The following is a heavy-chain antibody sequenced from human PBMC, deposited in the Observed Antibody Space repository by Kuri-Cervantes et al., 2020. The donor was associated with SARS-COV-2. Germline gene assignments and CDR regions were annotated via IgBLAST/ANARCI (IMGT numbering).Heavy chain of an antibody. D-gene: IGHD1-26*01. V-gene: IGHV3-33*08. CDR3: EGRIVEASSDY. CDR1: GFTFSSYA. J-gene: IGHJ4*01. Sequence: GESLKISCAASGFTFSSYAMSWVRQAPGKGLEWVAVIWYDGSNKYYADSVKGRFTISRDNSKNTLYLQMNNLRAEDTAVYYCEGRIVEASSDYWGHGTLVTVSS. CDR2: IWYDGSNK.